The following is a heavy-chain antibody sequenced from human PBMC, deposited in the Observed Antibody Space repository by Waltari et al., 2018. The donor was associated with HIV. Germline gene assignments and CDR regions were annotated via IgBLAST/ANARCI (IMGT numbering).Heavy chain of an antibody. V-gene: IGHV4-38-2*02. Sequence: VQLQESGQGLVKPSETLSLTCTVTGYSISSGYDWGWIRQPPGKELEWIGSIYHSGSTYYNPSLKSRVTISVDTSKNQFSLKLSSVTAADTAVYYCARDYDFWSGYDPGMVDYWGQGTLVTVSS. CDR2: IYHSGST. D-gene: IGHD3-3*01. CDR3: ARDYDFWSGYDPGMVDY. J-gene: IGHJ4*02. CDR1: GYSISSGYD.